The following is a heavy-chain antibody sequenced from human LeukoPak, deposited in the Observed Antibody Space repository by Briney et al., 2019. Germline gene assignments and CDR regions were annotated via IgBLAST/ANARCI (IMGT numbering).Heavy chain of an antibody. J-gene: IGHJ4*02. Sequence: ASVKVSCKASGGTFSSYAISWVRQAPGQGLEWMGWINPNSGGTNYAQKFQGRVTMTRDTSISTAYMELSRLRSDDTAVYYCARDPVRRDQLLYGTDYWGQGTLVTVSS. CDR3: ARDPVRRDQLLYGTDY. D-gene: IGHD2-2*02. CDR1: GGTFSSYA. V-gene: IGHV1-2*02. CDR2: INPNSGGT.